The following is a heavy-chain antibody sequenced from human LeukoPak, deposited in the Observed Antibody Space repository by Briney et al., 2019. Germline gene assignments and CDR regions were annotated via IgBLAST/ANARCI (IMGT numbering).Heavy chain of an antibody. V-gene: IGHV3-48*04. Sequence: GGSLRLSCAASGFTFSSYSMNWVRQAPGKGLEWVSYMSTSGSNIYYADSVKGRFTISRDNANNSLYLQMNSLRAEDTAVYYCARVHGGNSLHFDYWGQGTLVTVSS. CDR1: GFTFSSYS. CDR2: MSTSGSNI. CDR3: ARVHGGNSLHFDY. D-gene: IGHD4-23*01. J-gene: IGHJ4*02.